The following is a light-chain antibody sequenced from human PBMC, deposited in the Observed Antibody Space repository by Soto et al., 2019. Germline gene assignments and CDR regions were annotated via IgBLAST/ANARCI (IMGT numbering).Light chain of an antibody. J-gene: IGLJ1*01. CDR1: TSDVGAYKY. V-gene: IGLV2-14*03. Sequence: QSALTQPASVSGSPGQSITISCTGTTSDVGAYKYVSWFQQHPGKAPTLLIYEDSERPSQVSNRFSSSKSGNTASLTISGLQAEDEDAYYSSSYTQRHTYVFGRGTKVTVL. CDR2: EDS. CDR3: SSYTQRHTYV.